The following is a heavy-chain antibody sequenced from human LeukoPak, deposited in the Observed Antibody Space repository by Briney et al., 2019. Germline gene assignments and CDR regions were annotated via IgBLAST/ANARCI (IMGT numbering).Heavy chain of an antibody. CDR2: IDPNSGGT. CDR1: GYTFTGYY. J-gene: IGHJ6*03. V-gene: IGHV1-2*02. D-gene: IGHD1-1*01. Sequence: ASVKVSCKASGYTFTGYYMHWVRQAPGQGLEWMGWIDPNSGGTNYAQKFQGRVTMTRDTSISTAYMELSRLRSDDTAVYYCATHRGTTYYMDVWGKGTTVTISS. CDR3: ATHRGTTYYMDV.